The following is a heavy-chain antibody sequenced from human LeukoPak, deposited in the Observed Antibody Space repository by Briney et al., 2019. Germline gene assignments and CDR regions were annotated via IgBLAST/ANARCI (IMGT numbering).Heavy chain of an antibody. CDR3: ARDPRYCSSDSCYDPYFDY. Sequence: PGGSLRLSCAASGFTFSSYAMSWVRQAPGKGLEWVSAISGSGGSTYYADSVKGRFTISRDNAKNSLYLQMNSLRAEDTAVYYCARDPRYCSSDSCYDPYFDYWGQGTLVTVSS. J-gene: IGHJ4*02. V-gene: IGHV3-23*01. D-gene: IGHD2-15*01. CDR2: ISGSGGST. CDR1: GFTFSSYA.